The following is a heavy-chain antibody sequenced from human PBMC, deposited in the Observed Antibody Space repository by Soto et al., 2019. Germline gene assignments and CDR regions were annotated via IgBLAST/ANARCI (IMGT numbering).Heavy chain of an antibody. Sequence: QVQLQESGPGLVKPSQTLSLTCTVSGASISGGIYYWNWIRHLPGKVLEWIGCIHYSGRIYYNPSLQRRLTISVEPSETQVSLKLTPVTDADTAVYYCARGPDRAKAGYWGQGILLTVSS. CDR2: IHYSGRI. D-gene: IGHD6-19*01. V-gene: IGHV4-31*03. J-gene: IGHJ4*02. CDR3: ARGPDRAKAGY. CDR1: GASISGGIYY.